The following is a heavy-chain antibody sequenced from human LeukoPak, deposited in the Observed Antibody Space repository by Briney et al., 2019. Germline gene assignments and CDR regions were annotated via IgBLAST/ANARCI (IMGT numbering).Heavy chain of an antibody. V-gene: IGHV3-21*01. Sequence: GGSLRLFCAASGCTFSSYSMNWVRQAPGKGLEWVSSSSSSSSYIYYADSVKGRFTISRDNAKNSLYLQMNSLRAEDTAVYYCARDGCSGGSCYWRFYYYYMDVWGKGTTVTVSS. CDR3: ARDGCSGGSCYWRFYYYYMDV. D-gene: IGHD2-15*01. J-gene: IGHJ6*03. CDR2: SSSSSSYI. CDR1: GCTFSSYS.